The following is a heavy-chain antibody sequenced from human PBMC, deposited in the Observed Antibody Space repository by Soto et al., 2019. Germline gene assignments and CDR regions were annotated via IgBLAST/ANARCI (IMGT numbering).Heavy chain of an antibody. Sequence: QTLSLTCAISGDSVSSNSSGWNWIRQSPSRGLEWLGRTYYRSKWYNDYAASVKSRITINPDTSKNQFSLQLNSVTPEDTAVYYCARVRSKIVDVWGQGTTVTVAS. CDR3: ARVRSKIVDV. D-gene: IGHD1-26*01. CDR1: GDSVSSNSSG. CDR2: TYYRSKWYN. J-gene: IGHJ6*02. V-gene: IGHV6-1*01.